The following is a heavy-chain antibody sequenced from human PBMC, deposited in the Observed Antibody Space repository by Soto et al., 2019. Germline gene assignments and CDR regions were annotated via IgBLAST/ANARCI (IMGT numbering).Heavy chain of an antibody. D-gene: IGHD2-15*01. J-gene: IGHJ4*02. CDR2: IYQSGST. CDR1: GGTISSGGSS. V-gene: IGHV4-30-2*01. CDR3: DRGQVVAAKH. Sequence: QLQLQESGSVLVKPSQNLSLTCYVSGGTISSGGSSWGWIRQPPGKGLEWIGYIYQSGSTYYNPSLTSRATIPEDRSKNQSSLSLSSATVADTAVYYGDRGQVVAAKHLGQGTLVTVSS.